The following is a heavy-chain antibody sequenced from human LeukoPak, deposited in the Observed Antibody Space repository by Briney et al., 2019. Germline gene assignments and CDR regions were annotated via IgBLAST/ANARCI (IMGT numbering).Heavy chain of an antibody. CDR2: ISGSGSST. V-gene: IGHV3-23*01. CDR3: AKDGRVATGYYFDY. D-gene: IGHD5-12*01. Sequence: GGSLRLSCAASGFTFSNYAMSWVRQAPGKGLEWVSAISGSGSSTYYADSVKGRFTISRDNSKNTLYLQMNSLRAEDTAVYYCAKDGRVATGYYFDYWGQGTLVTASS. CDR1: GFTFSNYA. J-gene: IGHJ4*02.